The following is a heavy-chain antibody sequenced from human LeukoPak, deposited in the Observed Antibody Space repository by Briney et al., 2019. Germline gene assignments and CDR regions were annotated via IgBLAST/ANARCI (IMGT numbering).Heavy chain of an antibody. Sequence: SVKVSCKASGGTFSSYAISWVRQAPGQGLEWMGGIIPIFGTANYAQKFQGRVTMTRDMPTSTVYMELSSLRSEDTAVYYCARTVIAAAGTFDYWGQGTLVTVSS. D-gene: IGHD6-13*01. CDR3: ARTVIAAAGTFDY. V-gene: IGHV1-69*05. CDR1: GGTFSSYA. J-gene: IGHJ4*02. CDR2: IIPIFGTA.